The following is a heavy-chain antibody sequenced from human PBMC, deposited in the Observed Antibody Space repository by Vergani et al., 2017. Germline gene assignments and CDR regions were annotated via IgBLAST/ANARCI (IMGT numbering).Heavy chain of an antibody. Sequence: QVQLVQSGAEVKKPGASVKVSCKASGYTFTSYGISWVRQAPGQGLEWMGWISAYNGNTNYAQKLQGRVTMTTETSTSTAYRGLRSLRSDDTAVYYCARLGPPTYYDFWIGSISGDYWGQGTLVTVSS. D-gene: IGHD3-3*01. CDR1: GYTFTSYG. CDR3: ARLGPPTYYDFWIGSISGDY. V-gene: IGHV1-18*01. CDR2: ISAYNGNT. J-gene: IGHJ4*02.